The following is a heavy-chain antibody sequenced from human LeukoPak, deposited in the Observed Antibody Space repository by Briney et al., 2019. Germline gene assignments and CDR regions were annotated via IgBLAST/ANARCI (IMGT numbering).Heavy chain of an antibody. D-gene: IGHD3-10*01. J-gene: IGHJ6*02. CDR3: ARYYYGSGSYGIDG. V-gene: IGHV3-72*01. Sequence: GGSLRLSCAASGFTSSAHYMDWVRQAPGKGLEWVGHTRSKANSYTTEYAASVKGRFSISRYDSKNSLYLQMNSLKTEDTAVYYCARYYYGSGSYGIDGWGQGTTVTVSS. CDR1: GFTSSAHY. CDR2: TRSKANSYTT.